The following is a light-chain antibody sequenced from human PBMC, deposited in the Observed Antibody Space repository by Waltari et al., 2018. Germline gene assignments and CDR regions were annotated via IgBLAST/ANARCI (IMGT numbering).Light chain of an antibody. Sequence: QSALTQPASVSGSPGQSITISCTGTTSDVGGYHYVSWYQQHPGKAPKLMLYDVSNRPSGVSKRFSGSKSGNTASLTISGLQAEDEADYYCSSYISSSTLELFGGGTSLTVL. J-gene: IGLJ2*01. CDR1: TSDVGGYHY. CDR3: SSYISSSTLEL. CDR2: DVS. V-gene: IGLV2-14*03.